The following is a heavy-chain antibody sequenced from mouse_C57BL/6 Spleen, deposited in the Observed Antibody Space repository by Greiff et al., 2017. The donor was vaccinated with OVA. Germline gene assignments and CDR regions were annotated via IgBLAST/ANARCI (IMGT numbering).Heavy chain of an antibody. CDR3: ARGFITSYAMDY. CDR1: GYSITSGYD. J-gene: IGHJ4*01. V-gene: IGHV3-1*01. CDR2: ISYSGST. Sequence: EVKLLESGPGMVKPSQSLSLTCTVTGYSITSGYDWHWIRHFPGNKLEWMGYISYSGSTNYNPSLKSRISITHDTSKNHFFLKLNSVTTEDTATYYCARGFITSYAMDYWGQGTSVTVSS. D-gene: IGHD1-1*01.